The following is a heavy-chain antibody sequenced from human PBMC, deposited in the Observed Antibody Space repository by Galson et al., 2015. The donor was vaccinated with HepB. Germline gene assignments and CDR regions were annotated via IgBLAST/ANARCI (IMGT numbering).Heavy chain of an antibody. D-gene: IGHD2-2*01. CDR2: ITTSGSTT. CDR1: GFTFSTSE. CDR3: GRYLSM. Sequence: SLRLSCAASGFTFSTSEMNWVRQAPGKGLEWVAHITTSGSTTYYADSVRGRFTISRDNAKNSLYLQMNSLGAADTGVYYCGRYLSMGGQGTLVTVSS. J-gene: IGHJ4*02. V-gene: IGHV3-48*03.